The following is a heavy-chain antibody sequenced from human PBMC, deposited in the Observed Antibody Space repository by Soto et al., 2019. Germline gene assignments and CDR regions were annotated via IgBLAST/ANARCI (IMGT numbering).Heavy chain of an antibody. CDR3: TRDPDYGDYWGYFFDY. CDR1: GYTFAAFF. Sequence: QVQLVQSGAEVKKPGASVKVSCKTSGYTFAAFFIHWIRQAPGQGLDWMGWINPTSGATVSAQKFQDRVTMTRDTSISTAYMELRGLKSDDTAVYYCTRDPDYGDYWGYFFDYWGQGTPVSVSS. V-gene: IGHV1-2*02. D-gene: IGHD4-17*01. CDR2: INPTSGAT. J-gene: IGHJ4*02.